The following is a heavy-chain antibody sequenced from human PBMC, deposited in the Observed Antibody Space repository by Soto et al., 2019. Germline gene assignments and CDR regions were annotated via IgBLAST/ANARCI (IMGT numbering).Heavy chain of an antibody. CDR1: GFAFSTYG. Sequence: QVQLVESGGGVVQPGRSLRLSCAASGFAFSTYGMHWVGQDPGKGLEWVAVTWHDESNKYYADSVRGRFTISRDNSKNTLYLQMNSLRAEDTALYYCVKDGPNWGKDFVYWGQGTLVTVSS. V-gene: IGHV3-33*06. D-gene: IGHD3-16*01. J-gene: IGHJ4*02. CDR2: TWHDESNK. CDR3: VKDGPNWGKDFVY.